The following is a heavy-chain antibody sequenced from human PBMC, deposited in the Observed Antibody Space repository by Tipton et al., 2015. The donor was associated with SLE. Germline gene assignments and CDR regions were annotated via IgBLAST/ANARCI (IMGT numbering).Heavy chain of an antibody. V-gene: IGHV3-23*01. D-gene: IGHD1-26*01. CDR3: AKDNGVGATFRRYFDL. Sequence: SLRLSCAASGFTFSSYAMSWVRQAPGKGLEWVSAISGSGGSTYYADSVKGRFTISRDNSKNTLYLQMNSLRAEDTAVYYCAKDNGVGATFRRYFDLWGRGTLVTVSS. J-gene: IGHJ2*01. CDR1: GFTFSSYA. CDR2: ISGSGGST.